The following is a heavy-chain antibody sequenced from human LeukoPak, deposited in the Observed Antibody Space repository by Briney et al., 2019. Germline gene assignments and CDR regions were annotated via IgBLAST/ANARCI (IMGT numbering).Heavy chain of an antibody. CDR3: ARDPQWGDYYDSSGYQFDY. J-gene: IGHJ4*02. D-gene: IGHD3-22*01. Sequence: ASVKVSCKASGYTFTGYYMHWVRQAPGQGLEWMGWINPNSGGTNYAQKFQGRVTMTRDTSISTAYMELSRLRSDDTAVYYCARDPQWGDYYDSSGYQFDYWGQGTLVTVSS. V-gene: IGHV1-2*02. CDR2: INPNSGGT. CDR1: GYTFTGYY.